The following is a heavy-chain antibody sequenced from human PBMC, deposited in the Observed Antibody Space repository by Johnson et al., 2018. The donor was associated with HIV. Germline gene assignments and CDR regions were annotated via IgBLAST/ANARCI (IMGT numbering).Heavy chain of an antibody. J-gene: IGHJ3*02. CDR2: INWNGGST. CDR1: GFTFSDYD. Sequence: QVQLVESGGGLVQPGGSLRLSCAASGFTFSDYDMHWVRQATGEGLEWVSGINWNGGSTGYADSVKGRFTISRDNSKNTLYLQMNSLRAEDTAVYYCAKSTWELRAFDIWGQGTMVTVSS. CDR3: AKSTWELRAFDI. V-gene: IGHV3-NL1*01. D-gene: IGHD1-26*01.